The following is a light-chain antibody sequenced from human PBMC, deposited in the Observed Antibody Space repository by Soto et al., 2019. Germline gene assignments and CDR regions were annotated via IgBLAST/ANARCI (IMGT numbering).Light chain of an antibody. J-gene: IGKJ2*01. CDR2: GAS. CDR1: QRIATS. V-gene: IGKV3-20*01. CDR3: QQYDTSPVT. Sequence: EIVLTQSPATLSLSPGERATLSCGASQRIATSLAWYQQKSGQAPRLLIYGASTRATGIPDRITGSGSGTDFTLTISRLEPEDFAVYYCQQYDTSPVTFGQGTKLEI.